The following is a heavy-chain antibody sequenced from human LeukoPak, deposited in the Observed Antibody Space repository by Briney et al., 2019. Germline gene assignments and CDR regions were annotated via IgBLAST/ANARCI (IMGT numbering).Heavy chain of an antibody. CDR3: ARMGLSGKRITMIAVDY. D-gene: IGHD3-22*01. V-gene: IGHV3-30*04. Sequence: GGSLRLSCAASGFTFSSYAMHWVRQAPGKGLEWVAVISYDGSNKYYADSVKGRFTISRDNPKNTLYLQMNSLRAEDTAVYYCARMGLSGKRITMIAVDYWGQGTLVTVSS. J-gene: IGHJ4*02. CDR2: ISYDGSNK. CDR1: GFTFSSYA.